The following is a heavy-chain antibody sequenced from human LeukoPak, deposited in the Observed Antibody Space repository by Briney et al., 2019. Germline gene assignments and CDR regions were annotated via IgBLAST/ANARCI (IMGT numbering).Heavy chain of an antibody. Sequence: PSETLSLTCTVSGGSISSYYWSWIRQPPGKGLEWIGYIYYSGSTNYNPSLKSRVTISVDTSKNQFSLKLSSATAADTAVYYCARGEAVAGLKALHWGQGTLVTVSS. J-gene: IGHJ4*02. D-gene: IGHD6-19*01. CDR3: ARGEAVAGLKALH. CDR1: GGSISSYY. CDR2: IYYSGST. V-gene: IGHV4-59*01.